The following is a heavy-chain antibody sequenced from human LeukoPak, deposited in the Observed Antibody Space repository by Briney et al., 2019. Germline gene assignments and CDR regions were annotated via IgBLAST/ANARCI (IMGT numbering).Heavy chain of an antibody. D-gene: IGHD3-10*01. Sequence: SETLSLTCTVSGGSISSYYWNWIRQPPGKGLEWIGYIHYSGSTKYKSSLKSRVTISVDTSKNQFSLKLNSVTAADTAVYYCARGKEVITMLRGLKPGYYFDYWGQGTLVTVSS. CDR2: IHYSGST. CDR1: GGSISSYY. V-gene: IGHV4-59*01. CDR3: ARGKEVITMLRGLKPGYYFDY. J-gene: IGHJ4*02.